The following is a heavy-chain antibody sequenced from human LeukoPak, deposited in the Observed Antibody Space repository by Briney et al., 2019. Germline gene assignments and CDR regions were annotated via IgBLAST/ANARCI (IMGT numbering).Heavy chain of an antibody. D-gene: IGHD4-17*01. J-gene: IGHJ4*02. CDR3: ARHHYGDYVPFDY. V-gene: IGHV4-59*08. CDR1: GGSISSYY. Sequence: KPSETLSLTCTVSGGSISSYYWSWIRQPPGKGLEWIRYIYYSGSTNYNPSLKSRVTISVDTSKNQFSLKLSSVTAADTAVYYCARHHYGDYVPFDYWGQGTLVTVSS. CDR2: IYYSGST.